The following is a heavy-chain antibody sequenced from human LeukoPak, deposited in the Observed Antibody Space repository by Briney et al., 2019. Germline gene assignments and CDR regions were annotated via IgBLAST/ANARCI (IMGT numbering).Heavy chain of an antibody. J-gene: IGHJ3*01. V-gene: IGHV3-48*01. Sequence: GGSLRLSCTASGFIFSTYKMTWVRQAPGKGLEWLSDISDSGSTTNYANSVKGRFTISRDNAQNSLFLQMNSLRAEDTAVYYCAKDSQSVAFFLDDAFDLWGQGTIVTVSA. CDR1: GFIFSTYK. D-gene: IGHD2/OR15-2a*01. CDR3: AKDSQSVAFFLDDAFDL. CDR2: ISDSGSTT.